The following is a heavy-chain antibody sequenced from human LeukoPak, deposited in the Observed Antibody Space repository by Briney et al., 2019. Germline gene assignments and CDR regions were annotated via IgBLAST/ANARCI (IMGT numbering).Heavy chain of an antibody. D-gene: IGHD5-24*01. CDR2: IYYTGST. CDR1: GGSISSSSYY. CDR3: ARATSDRTFDY. V-gene: IGHV4-39*07. Sequence: SETLSLTCTVSGGSISSSSYYWGWIRQPPGKGLEWIGSIYYTGSTYYNPSLKSRVTLSVDTSKNQFSLKLSSVTAADTAVYYCARATSDRTFDYWGQGTLVTVSS. J-gene: IGHJ4*02.